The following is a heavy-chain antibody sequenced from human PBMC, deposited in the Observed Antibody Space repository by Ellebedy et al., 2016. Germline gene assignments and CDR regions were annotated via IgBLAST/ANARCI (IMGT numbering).Heavy chain of an antibody. CDR3: ATMTTPHYYFGLDV. Sequence: GGSLRLXXAASGFIVSSNYMSWVRQAPGKGLEWVSIIYSGGNTYYTDSVKGRFTISRDNSKNTLFLQMSSLRAEDTAVYFCATMTTPHYYFGLDVWGHGTTVTVSS. D-gene: IGHD2-15*01. V-gene: IGHV3-66*01. J-gene: IGHJ6*02. CDR2: IYSGGNT. CDR1: GFIVSSNY.